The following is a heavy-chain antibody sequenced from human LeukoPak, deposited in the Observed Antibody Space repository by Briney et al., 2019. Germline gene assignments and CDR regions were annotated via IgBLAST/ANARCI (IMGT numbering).Heavy chain of an antibody. Sequence: GGSLRLSCAASGFTFSSYAMSWVRQAPGKGLEWVSAISGSGGSTYYADPVKGRFTISRDNSKNTLYLQMNSLRAEDAAVYYCAKLAGAIFFRHFDYWGQGTLVTVSS. V-gene: IGHV3-23*01. CDR3: AKLAGAIFFRHFDY. J-gene: IGHJ4*02. D-gene: IGHD3-9*01. CDR2: ISGSGGST. CDR1: GFTFSSYA.